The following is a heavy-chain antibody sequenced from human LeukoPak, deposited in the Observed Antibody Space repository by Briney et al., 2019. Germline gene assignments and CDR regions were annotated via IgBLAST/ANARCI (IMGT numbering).Heavy chain of an antibody. J-gene: IGHJ5*02. CDR1: GGTFSSYA. CDR2: IIPIFGTA. CDR3: ARASSESIAARPYWFDP. V-gene: IGHV1-69*05. D-gene: IGHD6-6*01. Sequence: SVKVSCKASGGTFSSYAISWVRQAPGQGLEWMGGIIPIFGTANYAQKFQGRVTITTDGSTSTAYMELSSLRSEDTAVYYCARASSESIAARPYWFDPWGQGTLVTVSS.